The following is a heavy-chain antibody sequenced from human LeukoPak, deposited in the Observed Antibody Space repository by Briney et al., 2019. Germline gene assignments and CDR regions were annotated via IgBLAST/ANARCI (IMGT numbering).Heavy chain of an antibody. D-gene: IGHD3-10*01. CDR2: IYSRGST. V-gene: IGHV3-53*01. J-gene: IGHJ4*02. Sequence: GGSLRLSCAASGFSVSGSYMSWVRQAPGKGLEWVSIIYSRGSTYYADSVKGRCTISRDVSKNTVSLQLDNLTTEDTAVYYCARVHGEVSDEIFHYFDYWGQGTPATVSS. CDR1: GFSVSGSY. CDR3: ARVHGEVSDEIFHYFDY.